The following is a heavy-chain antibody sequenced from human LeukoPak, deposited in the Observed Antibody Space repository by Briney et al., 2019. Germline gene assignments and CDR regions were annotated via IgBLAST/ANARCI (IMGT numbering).Heavy chain of an antibody. Sequence: SETLSLTCAVYGGSFSGYYWSWIRQPPGKGLEWIGEINHSGSTNYNPSLKSRVTISVDTSKNQFSLKLSSVTAADTAVYYCARAEDGSGSYGHYWFDPWGQGTLVTVSS. J-gene: IGHJ5*02. CDR3: ARAEDGSGSYGHYWFDP. CDR2: INHSGST. CDR1: GGSFSGYY. V-gene: IGHV4-34*01. D-gene: IGHD3-10*01.